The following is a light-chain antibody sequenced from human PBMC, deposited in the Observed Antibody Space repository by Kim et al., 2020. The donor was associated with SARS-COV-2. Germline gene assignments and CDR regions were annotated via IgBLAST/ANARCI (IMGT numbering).Light chain of an antibody. J-gene: IGKJ1*01. CDR1: QDISKS. CDR2: DAS. V-gene: IGKV1-33*01. Sequence: DIQMTQSPSFLSASVGDRVTITCQASQDISKSLNWYQHIPGKAPKLMIFDASDLETGVPSRFSGSGAGTDFTFTINSLQPEDIATYYCQQFDYLPWTFGQGTKLEI. CDR3: QQFDYLPWT.